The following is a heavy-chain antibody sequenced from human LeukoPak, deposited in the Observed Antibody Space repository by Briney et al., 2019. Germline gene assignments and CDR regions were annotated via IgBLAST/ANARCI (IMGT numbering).Heavy chain of an antibody. Sequence: SETLSLTCAVYGGSFSGYYWSWIRQPPGKGLEWIGEINHSGSTNYNPSLKSRVTISVDTSKNQFSLKLSSVTAADTAVYYCARVPRKAYYYDSSGTPVGFDYWGQGTLATVSS. CDR1: GGSFSGYY. CDR2: INHSGST. V-gene: IGHV4-34*01. J-gene: IGHJ4*02. D-gene: IGHD3-22*01. CDR3: ARVPRKAYYYDSSGTPVGFDY.